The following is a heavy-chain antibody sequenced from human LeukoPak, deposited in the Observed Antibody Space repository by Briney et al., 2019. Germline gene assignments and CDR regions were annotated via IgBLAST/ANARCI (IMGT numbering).Heavy chain of an antibody. CDR3: ARVRKLRTRGVMDPLDY. D-gene: IGHD3-10*01. J-gene: IGHJ4*02. CDR2: IQQDGSEK. Sequence: GGSLRLSCAASRFSFSHYWMTWVRQAPGKGLEWVANIQQDGSEKYYVDSVKGRFIISRDNAKNSLYLQMNSLRAEDTAVYYCARVRKLRTRGVMDPLDYWGQGTLVTVSS. V-gene: IGHV3-7*01. CDR1: RFSFSHYW.